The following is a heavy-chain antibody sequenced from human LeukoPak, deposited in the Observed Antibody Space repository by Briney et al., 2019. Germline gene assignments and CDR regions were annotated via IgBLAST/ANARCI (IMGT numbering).Heavy chain of an antibody. J-gene: IGHJ4*02. Sequence: PGGSLRLSCAASGFTFDNYAMHWVRQAPGKGLEWVSVISRSGTETYHADSVRGRFTISRDNAKNTLYLQMNSLRAEDTAVYYCAKKSPDSSGNPAYDWGQGTLVTVSS. CDR3: AKKSPDSSGNPAYD. CDR2: ISRSGTET. V-gene: IGHV3-23*01. D-gene: IGHD4-23*01. CDR1: GFTFDNYA.